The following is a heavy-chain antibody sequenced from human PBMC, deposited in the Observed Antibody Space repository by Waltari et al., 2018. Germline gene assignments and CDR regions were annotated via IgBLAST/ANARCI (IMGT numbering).Heavy chain of an antibody. Sequence: QLQLQESGSGLVKPSQTLSLTCAVSGGSISSGGYSWSWIWQPPGKGLEWIGYIYHSGSTYYNPTLNSRVTISVDRSKNQFSLKLISVTAADTAVYYCARAGDYCEHDYWGQGTLVTVSS. D-gene: IGHD4-17*01. CDR3: ARAGDYCEHDY. J-gene: IGHJ4*02. CDR2: IYHSGST. CDR1: GGSISSGGYS. V-gene: IGHV4-30-2*01.